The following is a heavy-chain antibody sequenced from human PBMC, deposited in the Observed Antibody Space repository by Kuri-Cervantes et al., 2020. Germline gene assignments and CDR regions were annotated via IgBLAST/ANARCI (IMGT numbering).Heavy chain of an antibody. CDR3: AAAEVGIVVVPAATQFDY. Sequence: SETLSLTCTVSGGSISTYCWSWIRQPPGKGLEWIGYIYYSGSTNCNPSLKSRVSISVDTSKNQFSLKLSSVTAADTAVYYCAAAEVGIVVVPAATQFDYWGQGTLVTVSS. J-gene: IGHJ4*02. D-gene: IGHD2-2*01. CDR2: IYYSGST. CDR1: GGSISTYC. V-gene: IGHV4-59*01.